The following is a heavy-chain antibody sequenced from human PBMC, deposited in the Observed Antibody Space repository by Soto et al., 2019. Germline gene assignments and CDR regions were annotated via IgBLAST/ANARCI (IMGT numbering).Heavy chain of an antibody. V-gene: IGHV4-30-2*01. D-gene: IGHD3-3*01. CDR1: GGSISSGNFS. CDR3: ARVKVGDLFRFNWFFDL. CDR2: IFHTGST. Sequence: TSETLSLTCTVSGGSISSGNFSLTWIRQPPGKGLEWIAYIFHTGSTFYNSSLKPRVSISVDRSKNQFSLKLKSVTETDTAVYYCARVKVGDLFRFNWFFDLWGRGTLVTVSS. J-gene: IGHJ2*01.